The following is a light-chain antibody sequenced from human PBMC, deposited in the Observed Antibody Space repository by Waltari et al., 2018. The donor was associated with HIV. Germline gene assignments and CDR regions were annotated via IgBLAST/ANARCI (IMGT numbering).Light chain of an antibody. CDR1: SSNIGSNY. CDR3: AAWDDSLSGQV. V-gene: IGLV1-47*01. J-gene: IGLJ3*02. Sequence: QSVLTQPPSASGTPGQRVTISCSGSSSNIGSNYVYWYQQLPGTAPKLLIYRNNQRPSGVPGRFSGSEAGTSASLAISGLRSEDEADYYCAAWDDSLSGQVFGGGTKLTVL. CDR2: RNN.